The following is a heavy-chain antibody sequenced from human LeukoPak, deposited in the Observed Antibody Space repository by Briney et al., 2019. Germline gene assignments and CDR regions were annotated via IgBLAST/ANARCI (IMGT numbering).Heavy chain of an antibody. CDR1: GYTFTSYD. J-gene: IGHJ6*03. D-gene: IGHD3-3*01. CDR2: MNPNSGNT. V-gene: IGHV1-8*01. CDR3: ARGVLRFLEWLLKPNYYYYYMDV. Sequence: GASVKVSCKASGYTFTSYDNNWVRQATGQGLEWMGWMNPNSGNTGYAQKFQGRVTMTRNTSISTAYMELSSLRSEDTAVYYCARGVLRFLEWLLKPNYYYYYMDVWGKGTTVTVSS.